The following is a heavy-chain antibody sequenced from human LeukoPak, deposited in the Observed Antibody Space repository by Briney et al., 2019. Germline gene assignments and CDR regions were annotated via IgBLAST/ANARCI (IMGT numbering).Heavy chain of an antibody. J-gene: IGHJ6*03. CDR2: IRISGAS. Sequence: PSETLSPTCTVSGASIRGHYWSWFRQTPGQAPEWIAWIRISGASNSNPSLKRRVTISGDTSKNQISLKLTSVTAADTAVYYCARHQDNSGTTFYDYMDVWGKGTTVTVSS. V-gene: IGHV4-59*08. D-gene: IGHD6-25*01. CDR3: ARHQDNSGTTFYDYMDV. CDR1: GASIRGHY.